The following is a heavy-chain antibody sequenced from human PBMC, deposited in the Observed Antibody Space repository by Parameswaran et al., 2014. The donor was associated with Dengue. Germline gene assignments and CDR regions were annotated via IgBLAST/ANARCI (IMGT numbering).Heavy chain of an antibody. V-gene: IGHV1-3*01. CDR3: AIGVVPAATPLYYYYMDV. Sequence: WVRQAPGQRLEWMGWINAGNGNTKYSQKFQGRVTITRDTPASTAYMELSSLRSEDTAVYYCAIGVVPAATPLYYYYMDVWGKGTTVTVSS. J-gene: IGHJ6*03. D-gene: IGHD2-2*02. CDR2: INAGNGNT.